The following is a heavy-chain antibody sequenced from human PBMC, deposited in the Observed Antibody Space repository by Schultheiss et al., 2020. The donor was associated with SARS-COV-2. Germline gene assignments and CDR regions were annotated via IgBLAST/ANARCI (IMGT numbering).Heavy chain of an antibody. CDR1: GYTFTGYY. CDR3: ARHGSYYYDSSGPYGGFDY. D-gene: IGHD3-22*01. J-gene: IGHJ4*02. Sequence: ASVKVSCKASGYTFTGYYMHWVRQAPGQGLEWMGWINPNSGGTNYAQKFQGRVTMTRDTSISTAYMELSRLRSDDTAVYYCARHGSYYYDSSGPYGGFDYWGQGTLVTVSS. V-gene: IGHV1-2*02. CDR2: INPNSGGT.